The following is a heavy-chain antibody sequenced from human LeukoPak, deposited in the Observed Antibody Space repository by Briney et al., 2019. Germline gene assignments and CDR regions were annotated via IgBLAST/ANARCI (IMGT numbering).Heavy chain of an antibody. V-gene: IGHV3-23*01. CDR2: ISGSGGST. CDR1: GFTFRSYS. CDR3: ANARDYYYDSSGYWD. Sequence: GRSLRLSCAASGFTFRSYSMNWVRQAPGKGLEWVSAISGSGGSTYYADSVKGRFTISRDNSKNTLYLQMNSLRAEDTAVYYCANARDYYYDSSGYWDWGQGTLVTVSS. D-gene: IGHD3-22*01. J-gene: IGHJ4*02.